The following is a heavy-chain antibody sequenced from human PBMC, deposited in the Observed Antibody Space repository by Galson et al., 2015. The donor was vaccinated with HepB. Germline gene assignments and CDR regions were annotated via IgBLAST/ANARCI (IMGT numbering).Heavy chain of an antibody. Sequence: SLRLSCAASGFTFSSYGMHWVRQAPGKGLEWVAVIWYDGSNKYYADSVKGRFTISRDNSKNTLYLQMNSLRAEDTAVYYCARDNHNWNDPYYYGMDVWGQGTTVTVSS. V-gene: IGHV3-33*08. CDR1: GFTFSSYG. D-gene: IGHD1-20*01. CDR3: ARDNHNWNDPYYYGMDV. CDR2: IWYDGSNK. J-gene: IGHJ6*02.